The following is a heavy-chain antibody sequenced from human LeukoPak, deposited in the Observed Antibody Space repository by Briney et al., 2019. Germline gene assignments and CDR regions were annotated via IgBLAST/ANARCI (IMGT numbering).Heavy chain of an antibody. Sequence: SETPSLTCTVSGGSISSYYWSWIRQPPGKGLEWIGYIYYSGSTNYNPSLKSRVTISVDTSKNQFSLKLSSVTAADTAVYYCARGADPGDVDTAMVSFDYWGQGTLVTVSS. D-gene: IGHD5-18*01. CDR3: ARGADPGDVDTAMVSFDY. J-gene: IGHJ4*02. V-gene: IGHV4-59*01. CDR2: IYYSGST. CDR1: GGSISSYY.